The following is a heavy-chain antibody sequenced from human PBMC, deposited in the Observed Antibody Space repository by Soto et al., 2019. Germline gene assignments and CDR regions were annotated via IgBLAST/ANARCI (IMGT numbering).Heavy chain of an antibody. Sequence: QVQLQQWGAGLLKPSETLSLTCAVYGGSFSGYYWSWIRQPPGKGLEWIGEINHSGSTNYNPSLKSRVTISVDTSKNQFSLKLSSVTAADTAVYYCARAYYYGSGSTTRYYYYYMDVWGKGTTVTVSS. CDR2: INHSGST. CDR3: ARAYYYGSGSTTRYYYYYMDV. D-gene: IGHD3-10*01. CDR1: GGSFSGYY. V-gene: IGHV4-34*01. J-gene: IGHJ6*03.